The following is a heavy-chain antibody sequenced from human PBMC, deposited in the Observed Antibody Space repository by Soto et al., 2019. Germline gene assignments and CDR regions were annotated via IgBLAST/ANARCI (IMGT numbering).Heavy chain of an antibody. V-gene: IGHV5-51*01. CDR3: ARSPAENSLAPFDF. Sequence: PGESLKISSQASGYSFTTYLIAWERQTPGRGLEWMGIIYPGDSEIKYIPSFDGQVTFSVDKSTSTAYLQWIGLKTSDTGMYFCARSPAENSLAPFDFWGQGSLVTVSS. CDR1: GYSFTTYL. J-gene: IGHJ4*02. CDR2: IYPGDSEI. D-gene: IGHD2-21*01.